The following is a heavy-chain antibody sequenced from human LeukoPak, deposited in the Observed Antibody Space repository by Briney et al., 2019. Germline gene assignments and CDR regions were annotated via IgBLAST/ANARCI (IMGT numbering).Heavy chain of an antibody. D-gene: IGHD1-26*01. CDR2: ISYDGSNK. CDR1: GFTFSSYG. J-gene: IGHJ4*02. V-gene: IGHV3-30*18. Sequence: GGSLRLSCAASGFTFSSYGMHWVRQAPGKGLEWVAVISYDGSNKYYADSVKGRFTISRDNSKNTLYLQMNSLRAEDTAVYYCAKDGVVGATPYYFDYWGQGTLVTASS. CDR3: AKDGVVGATPYYFDY.